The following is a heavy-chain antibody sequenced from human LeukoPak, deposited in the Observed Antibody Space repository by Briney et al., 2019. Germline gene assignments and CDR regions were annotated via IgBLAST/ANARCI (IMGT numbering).Heavy chain of an antibody. CDR1: GGTFISYA. V-gene: IGHV1-69*04. CDR3: ATDLPITIFGVVIRAFDI. J-gene: IGHJ3*02. CDR2: IIPILGIA. Sequence: SVKVSCKASGGTFISYAISWVRQAPGQGLEWMGRIIPILGIANYAQKFQGRVTITADKSTSTAYMELSSLRSEDTAVYYCATDLPITIFGVVIRAFDIWGQGTMVTVSS. D-gene: IGHD3-3*01.